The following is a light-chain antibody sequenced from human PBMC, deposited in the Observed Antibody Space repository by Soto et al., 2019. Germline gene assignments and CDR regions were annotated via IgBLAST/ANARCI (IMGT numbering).Light chain of an antibody. Sequence: EIVLTQSPGTLSLSPGERATLSCRASQSVNNNYLAWYPKKPGQAPRLLIYGSSSRATAIPDRFSGSGSGTYFTLTISRLEPEDFVVYYWQQYGSSQYTFGQGTKLAIK. V-gene: IGKV3-20*01. CDR3: QQYGSSQYT. CDR1: QSVNNNY. CDR2: GSS. J-gene: IGKJ2*01.